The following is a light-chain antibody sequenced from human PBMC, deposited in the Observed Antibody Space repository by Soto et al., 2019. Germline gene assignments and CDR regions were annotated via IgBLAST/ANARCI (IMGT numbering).Light chain of an antibody. CDR3: QHYGSSLFT. CDR2: DAS. Sequence: EIVLTQSPATLSLSPGERATLSCGAGQSVSSSYLAWYQQKPGLAPRLLIYDASTRATGIPDRFSGSGSGTDFTLTISRLEPEDFAVYYCQHYGSSLFTFGGGTKVDIK. J-gene: IGKJ4*01. V-gene: IGKV3D-20*01. CDR1: QSVSSSY.